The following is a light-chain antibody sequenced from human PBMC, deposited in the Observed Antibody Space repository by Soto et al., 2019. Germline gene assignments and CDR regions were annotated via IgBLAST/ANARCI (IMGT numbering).Light chain of an antibody. J-gene: IGKJ3*01. CDR1: QSISSY. CDR2: AAS. Sequence: DIQMTQSPSSLSASVGDRVTITCRASQSISSYLNWYQQKQEKAPKLLIYAASSLQSVVPSRFSGSGSGTDFTLTISSLQPEDFATYYCQQSYSTPEVTFGPGTKVDIK. V-gene: IGKV1-39*01. CDR3: QQSYSTPEVT.